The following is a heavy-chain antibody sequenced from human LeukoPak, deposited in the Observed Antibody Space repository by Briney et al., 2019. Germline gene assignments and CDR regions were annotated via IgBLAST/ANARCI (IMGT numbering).Heavy chain of an antibody. CDR3: ARVGNPVYYYYMDV. V-gene: IGHV3-30*04. CDR1: GFTFSSYA. Sequence: GGSLRLSCAASGFTFSSYAMHWVRQAPGKGLEWVAVISYDGSNKFYADSVKGRFTISRDNAKTSLFLQMNSLRAEDTAVYYCARVGNPVYYYYMDVWGKGTTVTISS. J-gene: IGHJ6*03. CDR2: ISYDGSNK. D-gene: IGHD4-23*01.